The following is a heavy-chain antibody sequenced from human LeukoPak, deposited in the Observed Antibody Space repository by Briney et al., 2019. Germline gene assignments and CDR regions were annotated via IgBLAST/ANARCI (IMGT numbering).Heavy chain of an antibody. V-gene: IGHV4-30-2*01. Sequence: PSETLSLTCTVSGGSISSGGYYWSWIRQPPGKGLEWIGYIYHSGSTYYNPSLKSRVTISVDRSKNQFSLKLSSVTAADTAVYYCARDPVVPAAMPGYWGQGTLVTVSS. CDR2: IYHSGST. J-gene: IGHJ4*02. CDR3: ARDPVVPAAMPGY. D-gene: IGHD2-2*01. CDR1: GGSISSGGYY.